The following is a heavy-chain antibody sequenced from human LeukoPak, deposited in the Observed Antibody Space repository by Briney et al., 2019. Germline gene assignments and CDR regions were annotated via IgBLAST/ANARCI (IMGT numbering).Heavy chain of an antibody. Sequence: SQTLSLTCAISGDSVSSNSAAWNWIRQSPSRGLEWLGRTYYRSKWYNDYAVSVKSRITINPDTSKNQFSLQLSSVTAADTAVYYCARGYCSGGSCYSYYYYNYMDVWGKGTTVTVSS. CDR1: GDSVSSNSAA. D-gene: IGHD2-15*01. J-gene: IGHJ6*03. CDR3: ARGYCSGGSCYSYYYYNYMDV. CDR2: TYYRSKWYN. V-gene: IGHV6-1*01.